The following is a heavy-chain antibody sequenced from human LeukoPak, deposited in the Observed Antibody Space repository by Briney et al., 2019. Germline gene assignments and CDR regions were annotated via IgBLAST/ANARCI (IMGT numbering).Heavy chain of an antibody. J-gene: IGHJ5*02. Sequence: GGSLRLSCAASGFIFSSYAMSWVRQAPGKGLEWVSAISGSGGSTYYADSVKGRFTISRDNSKNTLYLQMNSLRAEDTAVYYCANDRPNCTNGVCSFDPWGQGTLVTVSS. CDR2: ISGSGGST. CDR3: ANDRPNCTNGVCSFDP. V-gene: IGHV3-23*01. D-gene: IGHD2-8*01. CDR1: GFIFSSYA.